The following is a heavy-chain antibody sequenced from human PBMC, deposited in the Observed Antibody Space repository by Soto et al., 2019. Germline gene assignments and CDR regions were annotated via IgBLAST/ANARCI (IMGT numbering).Heavy chain of an antibody. Sequence: QVQLVESGGGVVQPGRSLRLSCAASGFTFSGYGMHWVRQAPGKGLEWVAVIWYDGSNKYYADSVKGRFTISRDNSKNTLYLQMNSLRAEDTAVYYCARDVMVTAMVMWYFDLWGRGTLVTVSS. D-gene: IGHD2-21*02. CDR2: IWYDGSNK. CDR1: GFTFSGYG. J-gene: IGHJ2*01. CDR3: ARDVMVTAMVMWYFDL. V-gene: IGHV3-33*01.